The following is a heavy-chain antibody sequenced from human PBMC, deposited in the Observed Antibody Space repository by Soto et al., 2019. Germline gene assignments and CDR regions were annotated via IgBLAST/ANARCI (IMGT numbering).Heavy chain of an antibody. V-gene: IGHV4-39*01. D-gene: IGHD1-26*01. CDR1: GGSISSSSYY. Sequence: PSETLSLTCTVSGGSISSSSYYWGWIRQPPGKGLEWIGSIYYSGSTYYNPSLKSRISINPDTSNSQVSLQLNSVTPDDTAVYYCARLIGNSWLDSWGQGTLVTVSS. CDR2: IYYSGST. CDR3: ARLIGNSWLDS. J-gene: IGHJ5*01.